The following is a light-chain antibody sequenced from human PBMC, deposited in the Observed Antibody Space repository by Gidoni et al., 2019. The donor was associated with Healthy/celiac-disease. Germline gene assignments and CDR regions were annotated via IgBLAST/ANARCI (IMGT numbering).Light chain of an antibody. CDR3: SSYTSSSTVV. Sequence: QSALPQPASVSGSPGQSITISCTGTSSDVGGYNYVSWYQQHPGKAPKLMIYEVSNRLSGVSNRFSGSKSGNTASLTISGLQAEDEADYYCSSYTSSSTVVFGGGTKLTVL. J-gene: IGLJ2*01. V-gene: IGLV2-14*01. CDR2: EVS. CDR1: SSDVGGYNY.